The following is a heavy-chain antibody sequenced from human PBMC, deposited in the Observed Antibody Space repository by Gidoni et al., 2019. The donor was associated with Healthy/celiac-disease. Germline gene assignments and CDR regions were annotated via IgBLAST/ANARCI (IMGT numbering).Heavy chain of an antibody. D-gene: IGHD6-13*01. J-gene: IGHJ4*02. CDR1: GFTCRSYA. V-gene: IGHV3-23*01. CDR2: ISYSGSRK. CDR3: ARAPNSSWYTVPWDY. Sequence: EAQLFESGGGLVQPGGSLRLSCAASGFTCRSYAMSWVRQAPGKGLEWVATISYSGSRKHYADSVKGRFTISRDNSKNTLYLQMNSLRAEDTAVYYCARAPNSSWYTVPWDYWGQGTLVTVSS.